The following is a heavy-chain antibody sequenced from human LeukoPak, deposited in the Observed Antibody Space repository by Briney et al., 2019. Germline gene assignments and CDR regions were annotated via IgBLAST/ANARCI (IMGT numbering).Heavy chain of an antibody. CDR3: ARGQTTVTS. J-gene: IGHJ4*02. V-gene: IGHV3-7*03. D-gene: IGHD4-17*01. CDR1: GFTFSSYW. CDR2: IKQDGREK. Sequence: GGSLRLSCAASGFTFSSYWMSWVRPAPGQGLEWVANIKQDGREKYYLDSVRGRFTISRDNAKNSLYLQMNSLRAEDTAVYYCARGQTTVTSWGQGTLVTVSS.